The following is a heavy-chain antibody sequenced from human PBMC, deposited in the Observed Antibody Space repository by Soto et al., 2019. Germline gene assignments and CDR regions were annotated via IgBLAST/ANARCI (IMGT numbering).Heavy chain of an antibody. CDR2: INPSGGST. CDR1: GYTFTSYY. CDR3: ARESQWLVPRYGMDV. Sequence: GASVKVSCKASGYTFTSYYMHWVRQAPGQGLEWMGIINPSGGSTSYAQKFQGRVTMTRDTSTSTVYMELSSLRSEDTAVYYCARESQWLVPRYGMDVWGQATTVTVSS. J-gene: IGHJ6*02. D-gene: IGHD6-19*01. V-gene: IGHV1-46*01.